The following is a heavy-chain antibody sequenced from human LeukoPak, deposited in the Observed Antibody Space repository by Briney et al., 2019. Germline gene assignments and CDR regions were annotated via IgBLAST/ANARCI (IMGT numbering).Heavy chain of an antibody. V-gene: IGHV1-18*01. CDR1: GYTFTSYA. Sequence: GASVKVSCKASGYTFTSYAMNWVRQAPGQGLEWMGWISAYNGNTNYAQKLQGRVTMTTHTSTSTAYMELRSLRSDDTAVYYCARDLHYYDSSDYNYWGQGTLVTVSS. D-gene: IGHD3-22*01. CDR3: ARDLHYYDSSDYNY. J-gene: IGHJ4*02. CDR2: ISAYNGNT.